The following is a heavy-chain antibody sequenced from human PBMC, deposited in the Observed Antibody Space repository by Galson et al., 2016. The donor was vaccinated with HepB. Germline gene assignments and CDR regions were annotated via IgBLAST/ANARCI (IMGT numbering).Heavy chain of an antibody. D-gene: IGHD2/OR15-2a*01. Sequence: SVKVSCKASGGVFKSYFFNWLRQAPGQGLEWMGGINPMFGKANYAQKFQDRVTITANESTSTTYMEVSGLRFDDTATYFCAREDCGRNTCYVAGIGLSGMDIWGQGTTVTVSS. V-gene: IGHV1-69*13. CDR3: AREDCGRNTCYVAGIGLSGMDI. CDR1: GGVFKSYF. J-gene: IGHJ6*02. CDR2: INPMFGKA.